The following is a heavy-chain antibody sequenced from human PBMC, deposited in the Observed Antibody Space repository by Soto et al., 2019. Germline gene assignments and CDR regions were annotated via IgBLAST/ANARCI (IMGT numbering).Heavy chain of an antibody. CDR3: AKNGQPPYYYYGMDV. V-gene: IGHV1-18*01. CDR1: GYTFTRYG. D-gene: IGHD2-8*01. Sequence: ASVKVSCKASGYTFTRYGISWVRQAPGQGLEWTGWISGYNGDTKYAQKFQGRVTMTVDTSTTTAYMELRSPTSDDRAVYYCAKNGQPPYYYYGMDVWGQGTTVTVSS. J-gene: IGHJ6*02. CDR2: ISGYNGDT.